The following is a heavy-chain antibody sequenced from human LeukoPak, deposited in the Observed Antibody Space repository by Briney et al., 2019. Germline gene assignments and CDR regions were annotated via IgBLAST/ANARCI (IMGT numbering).Heavy chain of an antibody. V-gene: IGHV3-48*03. D-gene: IGHD3-9*01. CDR2: ISSSGSTI. Sequence: GGSLRLSCAASEFTFSSYEMNWIRQAPGKGLEWVSYISSSGSTIYYADSVKGRFTISRDNAKNSLYLQMNNLRVEDTAVYYCARAPTKFRRDWFDPWGQGTLVTVSS. J-gene: IGHJ5*02. CDR3: ARAPTKFRRDWFDP. CDR1: EFTFSSYE.